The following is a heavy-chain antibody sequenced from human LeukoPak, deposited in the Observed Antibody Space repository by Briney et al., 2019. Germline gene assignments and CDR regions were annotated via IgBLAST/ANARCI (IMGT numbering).Heavy chain of an antibody. CDR1: GFTFSSYA. Sequence: GGSLRLSCAASGFTFSSYAMSWVRQAPGKGLEWVSAISGSGGSTYYADSVKGRFTISRDNAKNSLYLQMNSLRAEDTAVYYCARDKGTTRYYYYYYGMDVWGQGTTVTVSS. J-gene: IGHJ6*02. CDR3: ARDKGTTRYYYYYYGMDV. D-gene: IGHD1-7*01. CDR2: ISGSGGST. V-gene: IGHV3-23*01.